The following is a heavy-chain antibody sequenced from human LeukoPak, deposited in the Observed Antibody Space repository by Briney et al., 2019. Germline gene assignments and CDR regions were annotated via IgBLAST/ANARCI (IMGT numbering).Heavy chain of an antibody. CDR2: IIPILGIA. Sequence: SVKVSCKASGGTFSSYAISWVRQAPGQGLEWMGRIIPILGIANYAQKFQGRVTITADKSTSTAYMELSSLRSEDTAVYYCRTDRYGDYGDYIDYWGQGTLVTVSS. CDR3: RTDRYGDYGDYIDY. J-gene: IGHJ4*02. D-gene: IGHD4-17*01. V-gene: IGHV1-69*04. CDR1: GGTFSSYA.